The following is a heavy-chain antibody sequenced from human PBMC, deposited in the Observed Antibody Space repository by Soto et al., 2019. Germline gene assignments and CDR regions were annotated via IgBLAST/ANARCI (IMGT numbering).Heavy chain of an antibody. V-gene: IGHV3-23*01. CDR2: ISGSGGST. J-gene: IGHJ4*02. CDR1: GLTFSSYA. Sequence: HPGGSLRLSCAASGLTFSSYAMSWVRQAPGKGLEWVSAISGSGGSTFYAESVKGRVTISRDNSKNTLFLQMNSLTSEDTAVYYCAGRIAVAGTLAYWGQGTLVTVSS. CDR3: AGRIAVAGTLAY. D-gene: IGHD6-19*01.